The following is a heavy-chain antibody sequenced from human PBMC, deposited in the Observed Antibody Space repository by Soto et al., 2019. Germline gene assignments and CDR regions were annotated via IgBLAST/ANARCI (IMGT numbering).Heavy chain of an antibody. CDR2: IYPGDSDT. Sequence: GESLKISCKGSGYSFTSYWIGWVRQMPGKGLEWMGIIYPGDSDTRYSPSFQGQVTISADKSISTAYLQWSSLKASDTAMYYCARRYCGGDCYREFDYWGQGTLVTVSS. J-gene: IGHJ4*02. CDR3: ARRYCGGDCYREFDY. V-gene: IGHV5-51*01. CDR1: GYSFTSYW. D-gene: IGHD2-21*02.